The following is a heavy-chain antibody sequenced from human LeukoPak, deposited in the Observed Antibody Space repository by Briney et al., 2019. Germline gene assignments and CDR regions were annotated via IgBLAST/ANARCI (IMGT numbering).Heavy chain of an antibody. Sequence: SVKVSCKASGGTFSSYAISWVRQAPGQGLEWMGGIIPIFGTANYAQKFQGRVTMTRDTSTSTVYMELSSLRSEDTAVYYCARGYRSLDYGAEGHFDYWGQGTLVTVSS. CDR2: IIPIFGTA. J-gene: IGHJ4*02. D-gene: IGHD4-17*01. CDR3: ARGYRSLDYGAEGHFDY. CDR1: GGTFSSYA. V-gene: IGHV1-69*05.